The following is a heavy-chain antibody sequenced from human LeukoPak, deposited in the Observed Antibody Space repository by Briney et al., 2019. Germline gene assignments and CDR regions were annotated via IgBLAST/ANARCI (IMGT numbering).Heavy chain of an antibody. J-gene: IGHJ4*02. V-gene: IGHV3-49*04. Sequence: GGSLRLSCTTSGFTFGDYAMSWVRQAPGKGLEWVGFIRSKAYGGTTNYAASVKGRFTISRDDSKSIAYLQMNSLKTEDTAVYYCTRGDMATIPSFDYWGQGTLVAVSS. CDR2: IRSKAYGGTT. CDR1: GFTFGDYA. CDR3: TRGDMATIPSFDY. D-gene: IGHD5-12*01.